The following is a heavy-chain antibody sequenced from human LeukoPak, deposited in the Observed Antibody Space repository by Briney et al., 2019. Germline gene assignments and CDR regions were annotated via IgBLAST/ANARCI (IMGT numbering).Heavy chain of an antibody. D-gene: IGHD3-10*01. J-gene: IGHJ2*01. CDR3: ARDKGSGSYYNPWYFDL. CDR2: IYTSGST. CDR1: GGSISSGSYY. V-gene: IGHV4-61*02. Sequence: SETLSLTCTVSGGSISSGSYYWSWIRQPAGKGLEWVGRIYTSGSTNYNPSLKSRVTISVDTSKNQFSLKLSSVTAADTAVYYCARDKGSGSYYNPWYFDLWGRGTLVTVSS.